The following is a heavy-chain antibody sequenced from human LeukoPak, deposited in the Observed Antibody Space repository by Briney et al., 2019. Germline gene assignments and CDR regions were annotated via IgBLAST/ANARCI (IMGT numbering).Heavy chain of an antibody. CDR3: ARDSPGSSRFYHYYGLDV. CDR2: IKEDGSEK. V-gene: IGHV3-7*05. CDR1: RFAFSTYW. J-gene: IGHJ6*02. Sequence: PRGSLRLSCAASRFAFSTYWMSWVRQAPGKGLEWVANIKEDGSEKYYVDSVKGRFTIYRGNAKNSLYLQMNRLRAEDTAVYYCARDSPGSSRFYHYYGLDVWGQGTTVTVSS. D-gene: IGHD6-6*01.